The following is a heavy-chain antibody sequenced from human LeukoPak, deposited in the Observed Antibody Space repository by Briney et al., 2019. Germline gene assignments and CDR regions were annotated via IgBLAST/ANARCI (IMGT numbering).Heavy chain of an antibody. Sequence: GGSLTLSCVASGFTFSNYAMSWVRQAPGKGLEYVSPISASGLSTYYTDSVRGRSTNSRDNSKNTLYLQMHSLRAEDTAVYYCAKETSITGAGDFWGQGALVTVSS. V-gene: IGHV3-23*01. CDR2: ISASGLST. CDR1: GFTFSNYA. D-gene: IGHD1-20*01. CDR3: AKETSITGAGDF. J-gene: IGHJ4*02.